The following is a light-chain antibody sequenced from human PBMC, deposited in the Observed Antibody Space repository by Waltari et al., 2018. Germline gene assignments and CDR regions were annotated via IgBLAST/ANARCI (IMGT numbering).Light chain of an antibody. Sequence: DVVMTQTPLSSPVTLGQPASISCRSSQSLVHRDGSTYFSWLQQRPGQPPRLLIYEISNRFSGVPDRFSGSGAETDFTLTISRVEPEDVGIYYCMQSTHLPWTFGQGTKVEIK. J-gene: IGKJ1*01. CDR3: MQSTHLPWT. CDR1: QSLVHRDGSTY. V-gene: IGKV2-24*01. CDR2: EIS.